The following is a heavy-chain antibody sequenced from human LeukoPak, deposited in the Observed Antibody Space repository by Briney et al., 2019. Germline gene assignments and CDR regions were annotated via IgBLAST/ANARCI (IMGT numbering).Heavy chain of an antibody. Sequence: PSETLSLTCTVSGGSISSYYWSWIRQPPGKGLEWIGYIYYSGSTKFNPSLKSRVTISVDTSKNQFSLKLSSVTAADTAVYYCARGGGVTYYHSTGYLWYFDYWGQGTLVTVSS. CDR3: ARGGGVTYYHSTGYLWYFDY. D-gene: IGHD3-22*01. CDR1: GGSISSYY. CDR2: IYYSGST. J-gene: IGHJ4*02. V-gene: IGHV4-59*01.